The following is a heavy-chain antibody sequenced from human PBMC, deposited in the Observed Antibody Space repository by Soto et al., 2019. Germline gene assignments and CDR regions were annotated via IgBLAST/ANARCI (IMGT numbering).Heavy chain of an antibody. J-gene: IGHJ4*02. CDR3: ARGDGSCVFLDY. V-gene: IGHV4-31*03. CDR2: IYYSGRT. CDR1: WGSISSDNEY. Sequence: QVQLQESGPGLVKPSQTLSLTCTVSWGSISSDNEYWSWIRQQPGKGLEWIGNIYYSGRTYRTPSLKSRLTISVDTSKNQFSLRLTSVTAADTAVYYCARGDGSCVFLDYGGQGDRVTVSS. D-gene: IGHD2-15*01.